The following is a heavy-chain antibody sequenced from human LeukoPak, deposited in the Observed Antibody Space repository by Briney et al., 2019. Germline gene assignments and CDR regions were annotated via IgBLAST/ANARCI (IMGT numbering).Heavy chain of an antibody. CDR2: ISGSGDTT. J-gene: IGHJ4*02. CDR3: AKGAYVILTDYYPYFDY. V-gene: IGHV3-23*01. CDR1: GFTFSSYA. D-gene: IGHD3-9*01. Sequence: PGGSLRLSCAASGFTFSSYAMSWVRQAPGKGLEWVSAISGSGDTTYYPDSVKGRFTTSRDNSKNTLYLQMNSLRAEDTAVYYCAKGAYVILTDYYPYFDYWGQGILVTVSS.